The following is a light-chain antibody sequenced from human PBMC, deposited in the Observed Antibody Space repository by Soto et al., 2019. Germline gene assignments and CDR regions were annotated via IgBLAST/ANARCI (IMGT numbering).Light chain of an antibody. CDR1: QSLLYSDGKTY. Sequence: DVLLTQTPLSLSVTPRQSASMSCKSTQSLLYSDGKTYLYWYLQRPGQAPQLLIYDVSNRFSGVPDRFSGSGSGTDFTLKIGRVEAEDVGVYYCMQRTHVPITFGQGTRLEIK. CDR3: MQRTHVPIT. J-gene: IGKJ5*01. CDR2: DVS. V-gene: IGKV2D-29*01.